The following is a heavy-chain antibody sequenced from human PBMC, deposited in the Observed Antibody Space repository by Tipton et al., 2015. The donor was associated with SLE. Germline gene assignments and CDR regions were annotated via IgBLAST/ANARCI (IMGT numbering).Heavy chain of an antibody. V-gene: IGHV4-59*01. CDR3: ARGGLGYSYYYYMDV. J-gene: IGHJ6*03. CDR1: GGSISSYY. CDR2: IYHSGST. D-gene: IGHD5-12*01. Sequence: TLSLTCTVSGGSISSYYWSWIRQPPGKGLEWIGYIYHSGSTNYNPSVKSRVTISVDTSKNQFSLKLSSVTAADTAVYYCARGGLGYSYYYYMDVWGKGTTVTVSS.